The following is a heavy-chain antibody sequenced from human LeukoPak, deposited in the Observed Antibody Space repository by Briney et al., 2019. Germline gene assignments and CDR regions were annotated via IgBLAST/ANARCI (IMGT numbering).Heavy chain of an antibody. CDR1: GFTFSDYY. J-gene: IGHJ4*02. V-gene: IGHV3-11*04. Sequence: GGSLRLSCAASGFTFSDYYMIWIRQAPGKGLEWVSYISGSGLTIFYADSVKGRFTISRDNAKNSLHLQMNTLRGEDTAVYYCASGRLYFDYWGQGTLVTVSS. CDR3: ASGRLYFDY. CDR2: ISGSGLTI.